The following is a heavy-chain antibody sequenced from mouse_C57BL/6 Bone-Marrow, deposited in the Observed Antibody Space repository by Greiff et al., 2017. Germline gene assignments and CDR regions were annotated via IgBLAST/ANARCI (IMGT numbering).Heavy chain of an antibody. CDR2: IDPETGGT. CDR3: TGSGPWFAY. V-gene: IGHV1-15*01. Sequence: VKLKQSGAELVRPGASVTLSCKASGYTFTDYEMHWVKQTPVHGLEWIGAIDPETGGTAYNQKFKGQAILAADKSSSTAYMELRSLTSEDSAVYYCTGSGPWFAYWGQGTLVTVSA. D-gene: IGHD3-2*02. J-gene: IGHJ3*01. CDR1: GYTFTDYE.